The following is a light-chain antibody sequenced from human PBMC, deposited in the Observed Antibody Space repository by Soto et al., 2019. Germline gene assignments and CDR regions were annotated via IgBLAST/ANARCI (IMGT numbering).Light chain of an antibody. CDR3: ASWDDSLSGVV. CDR1: SSNIGNNF. V-gene: IGLV1-47*01. CDR2: RNN. J-gene: IGLJ2*01. Sequence: QPVLTQPPSASGTPGQRVTISCSGGSSNIGNNFVYWYQQLPATAPKLLIYRNNQRPSGVPDRFSGSKSGTSASLAISGLRSEDEADYYCASWDDSLSGVVFGGGTKLTVL.